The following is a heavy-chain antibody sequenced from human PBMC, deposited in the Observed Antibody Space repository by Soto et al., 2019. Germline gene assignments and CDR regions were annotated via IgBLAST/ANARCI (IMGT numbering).Heavy chain of an antibody. CDR1: GFTFSSYW. V-gene: IGHV3-74*01. J-gene: IGHJ4*02. CDR3: AREGCTTTVVTPFGY. Sequence: GGSLRLSCAASGFTFSSYWMHWVRHAPGKGLVWVSRINSDGSSTSYADSVKGRFTISRDNAKNTLYLQMNSLRAKDTAVYYCAREGCTTTVVTPFGYWGQGTLVTVSS. D-gene: IGHD4-17*01. CDR2: INSDGSST.